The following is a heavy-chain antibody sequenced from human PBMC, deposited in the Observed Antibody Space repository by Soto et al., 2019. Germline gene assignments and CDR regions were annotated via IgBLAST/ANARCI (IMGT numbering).Heavy chain of an antibody. Sequence: PSETLSLTCTVSGGSISSGGYYWSWIRQHPGKGLEWIGYIYYSGSTYYNPSLKSRVTISVDTSKNQFSLKLSSVTAADTAVYYCARAREFPYYYRMDVWGQGTTVTVSS. D-gene: IGHD3-10*01. J-gene: IGHJ6*02. CDR3: ARAREFPYYYRMDV. CDR1: GGSISSGGYY. CDR2: IYYSGST. V-gene: IGHV4-31*03.